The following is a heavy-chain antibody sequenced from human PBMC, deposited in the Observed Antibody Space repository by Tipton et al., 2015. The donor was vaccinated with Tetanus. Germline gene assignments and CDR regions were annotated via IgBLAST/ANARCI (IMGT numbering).Heavy chain of an antibody. V-gene: IGHV3-23*01. Sequence: SLRLSCVASGFTFSSYSMNWVRQAPGKGLEWVSAISGSGGSTYYGDSVKGRFTISRDNSKNMLYLQMNSLRAEDTAVYYCAKDGGTSGWYIHFDYWGQGTLVTVSS. J-gene: IGHJ4*02. CDR1: GFTFSSYS. D-gene: IGHD6-19*01. CDR3: AKDGGTSGWYIHFDY. CDR2: ISGSGGST.